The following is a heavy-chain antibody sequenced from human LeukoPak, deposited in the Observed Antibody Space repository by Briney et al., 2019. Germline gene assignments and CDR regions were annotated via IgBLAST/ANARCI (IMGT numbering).Heavy chain of an antibody. D-gene: IGHD6-19*01. J-gene: IGHJ4*02. V-gene: IGHV6-1*01. CDR3: ARGPPYSSGWYRGFDY. CDR2: TYYRSKWYN. Sequence: SQTLSLTCAISGDSVSSNSAAWNWIRQSPSRGLEWLGRTYYRSKWYNDYAVSVKSRITINPDTSKNQFSLQLNSVTPEDTPVYYCARGPPYSSGWYRGFDYWGQGTLVTVSS. CDR1: GDSVSSNSAA.